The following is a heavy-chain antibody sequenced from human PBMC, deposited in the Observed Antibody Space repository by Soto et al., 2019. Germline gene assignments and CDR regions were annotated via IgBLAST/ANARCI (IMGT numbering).Heavy chain of an antibody. V-gene: IGHV5-51*01. J-gene: IGHJ6*02. CDR1: GYSFTSYW. CDR2: IYPGDSDT. CDR3: ARRQGFTGDYYYYGMDV. D-gene: IGHD7-27*01. Sequence: GESLKISCKGSGYSFTSYWIGWVRQMPGKGLEWMGIIYPGDSDTRYSPSFQGQVTISADKSISTAYLQWSSLKASDTAMYYCARRQGFTGDYYYYGMDVWGQGTTVTVSS.